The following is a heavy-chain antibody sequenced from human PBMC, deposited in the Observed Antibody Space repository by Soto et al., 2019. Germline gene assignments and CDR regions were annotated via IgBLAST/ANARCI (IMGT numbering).Heavy chain of an antibody. CDR1: GFTFSSYA. CDR2: IWYDGSNK. J-gene: IGHJ4*02. D-gene: IGHD6-19*01. CDR3: ARDPGSSGWYYFDY. Sequence: QVQLVESGGGVVQPGRSLRLSCAASGFTFSSYAMHWVRQAPGKGLEWVALIWYDGSNKYYADSVKGRFTISRDKSQNTLYLQMNSLRAEDTAVYYCARDPGSSGWYYFDYWGQGTLVTVSS. V-gene: IGHV3-30*04.